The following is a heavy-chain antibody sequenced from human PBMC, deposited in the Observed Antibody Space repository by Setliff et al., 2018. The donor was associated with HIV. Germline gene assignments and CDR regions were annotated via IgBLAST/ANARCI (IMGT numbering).Heavy chain of an antibody. Sequence: ASVKVSCKASGGTFTSSAFSWVRQAPGKGLEWMGYVDPQDGEIVYAQKFQGRVTMTEDTSTGTAYMELSGLRSGDTAVYYCAIDVTGGWLRPMPDYWGQGALVTVSS. J-gene: IGHJ4*02. CDR1: GGTFTSSA. CDR3: AIDVTGGWLRPMPDY. CDR2: VDPQDGEI. V-gene: IGHV1-24*01. D-gene: IGHD2-2*01.